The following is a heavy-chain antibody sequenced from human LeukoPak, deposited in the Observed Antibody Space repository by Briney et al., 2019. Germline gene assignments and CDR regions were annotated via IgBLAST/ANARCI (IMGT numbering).Heavy chain of an antibody. J-gene: IGHJ4*02. D-gene: IGHD6-19*01. CDR1: GFTFSSYG. Sequence: GGSLRLSCAASGFTFSSYGMNWVRQAPGKGLEWVAVIWYDGSNEYYVDSVKGRFTISRDNSKNTLYLQMNSLRAEDTAVYYCAKDVRQWLAPTYYFDYWGQGTLVTVSS. CDR3: AKDVRQWLAPTYYFDY. CDR2: IWYDGSNE. V-gene: IGHV3-30*02.